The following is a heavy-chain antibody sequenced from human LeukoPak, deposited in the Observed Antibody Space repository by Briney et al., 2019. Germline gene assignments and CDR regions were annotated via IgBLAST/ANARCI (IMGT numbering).Heavy chain of an antibody. CDR2: INHSGST. CDR3: ARVTRYGSGSYYIVGWFDP. Sequence: SETLSLTCAVYGGSFSGYYWSWIRQPPGKGLEWIGEINHSGSTNHNPSVKSRVTISVDTSKNQFSLKLSSVTAADTAVYYCARVTRYGSGSYYIVGWFDPWGQGTLVTVSS. J-gene: IGHJ5*02. D-gene: IGHD3-10*01. CDR1: GGSFSGYY. V-gene: IGHV4-34*01.